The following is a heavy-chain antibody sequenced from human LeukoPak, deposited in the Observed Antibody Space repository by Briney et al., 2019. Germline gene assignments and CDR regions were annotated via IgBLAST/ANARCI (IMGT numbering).Heavy chain of an antibody. CDR2: IYYSGST. Sequence: SETLSLTCTVSGGSISSSSYYWGWIRQPPGKGLEWIGSIYYSGSTYYNPSLKSRVTISVDTSKNQFSLKLNSVTAADTAVYYCARSYGSGNYPHYYGMDVWGHGTTVTVCS. J-gene: IGHJ6*02. CDR1: GGSISSSSYY. CDR3: ARSYGSGNYPHYYGMDV. D-gene: IGHD3-10*01. V-gene: IGHV4-39*07.